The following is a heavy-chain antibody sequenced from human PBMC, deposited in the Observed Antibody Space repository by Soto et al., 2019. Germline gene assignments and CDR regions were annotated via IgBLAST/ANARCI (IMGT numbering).Heavy chain of an antibody. V-gene: IGHV3-23*01. CDR3: RRLLCSSRRDALDI. CDR1: GFTFRNYA. Sequence: PGGSLRLSCIASGFTFRNYAMAWVRQAPGEDLEWASAIGNSGTTTLYADSVKSRFSISKDGSRNTVSLHMTRRGVGDTATYYCRRLLCSSRRDALDIWGQGTTVTVSS. CDR2: IGNSGTTT. J-gene: IGHJ6*02. D-gene: IGHD3-10*02.